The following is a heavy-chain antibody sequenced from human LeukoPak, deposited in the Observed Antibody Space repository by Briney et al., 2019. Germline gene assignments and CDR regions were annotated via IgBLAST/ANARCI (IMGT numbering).Heavy chain of an antibody. CDR3: TSPIFSSIPSRPVDY. Sequence: GGSLRLSCAASGFILNASAIYWVRQASGKGLEWVGRIRSKDHAYATSYAASLKGRFTISRDDSKNMAYLQMNSLKIEDTAVYYCTSPIFSSIPSRPVDYWGQRTLVTVSS. J-gene: IGHJ4*02. V-gene: IGHV3-73*01. CDR1: GFILNASA. D-gene: IGHD3-3*01. CDR2: IRSKDHAYAT.